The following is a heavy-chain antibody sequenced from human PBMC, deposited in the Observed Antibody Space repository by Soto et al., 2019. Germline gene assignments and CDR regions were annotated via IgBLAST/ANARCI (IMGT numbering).Heavy chain of an antibody. CDR2: IYSGGST. J-gene: IGHJ6*02. Sequence: GGSLRLSCAASGFTVSSNYMSWVRQAPGKGLEWVSVIYSGGSTYYADSVKGRFTISRDNSKNTLYLQMNSLRAEDTAVYYCASETSDYYYYGMDVWGQGTTVTVSS. D-gene: IGHD3-10*01. CDR1: GFTVSSNY. CDR3: ASETSDYYYYGMDV. V-gene: IGHV3-53*01.